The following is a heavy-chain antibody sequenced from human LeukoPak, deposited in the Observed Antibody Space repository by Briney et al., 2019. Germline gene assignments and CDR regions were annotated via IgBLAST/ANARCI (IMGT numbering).Heavy chain of an antibody. J-gene: IGHJ4*02. CDR1: GYTLTDYY. V-gene: IGHV1-2*06. D-gene: IGHD3-22*01. CDR2: INPNSGGT. CDR3: ARVGYYESSGYYEY. Sequence: ASVKVSCRASGYTLTDYYMHWVRQAPGQGLEWMGRINPNSGGTNYAQKFQGRVTMTRDTSISTVYMELSRLRSDDTAVYYCARVGYYESSGYYEYWGQGTLVTVSS.